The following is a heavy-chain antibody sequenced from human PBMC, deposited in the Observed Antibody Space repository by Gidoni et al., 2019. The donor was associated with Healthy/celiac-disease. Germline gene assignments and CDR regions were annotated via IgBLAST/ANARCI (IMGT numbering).Heavy chain of an antibody. V-gene: IGHV3-30*01. Sequence: QVQLVEAGGGVVQPGRSLRSSWAASGFTFSSYAMHWVRQAPGKVLEWVAVISYDGSNKYYADSVKGRFTISRDNSKNTLYLQMNSLRAEDTAVYYCARVGSAVAGTEVDYWGQGTLVTVSS. D-gene: IGHD6-19*01. CDR2: ISYDGSNK. J-gene: IGHJ4*02. CDR3: ARVGSAVAGTEVDY. CDR1: GFTFSSYA.